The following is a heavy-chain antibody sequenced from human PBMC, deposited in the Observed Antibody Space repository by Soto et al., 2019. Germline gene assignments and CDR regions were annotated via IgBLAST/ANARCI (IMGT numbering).Heavy chain of an antibody. D-gene: IGHD4-4*01. CDR1: VYTFTNYH. Sequence: VSVKVSCKPSVYTFTNYHIHWVRQAPGQGLEWMGIINPSSDRKTYAQKFQGRVTMTRDTSTSTVYMELSSLRSDDTAVYYCARGRFPTVTTWWFFDYWGQGALVTVSS. CDR2: INPSSDRK. V-gene: IGHV1-46*01. J-gene: IGHJ4*02. CDR3: ARGRFPTVTTWWFFDY.